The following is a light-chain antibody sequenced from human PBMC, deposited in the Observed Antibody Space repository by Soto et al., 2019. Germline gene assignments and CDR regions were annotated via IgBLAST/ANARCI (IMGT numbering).Light chain of an antibody. CDR2: GNS. V-gene: IGLV1-40*01. Sequence: QSVLTQPPSVSGAPGQRVTISCTGSSSNIGAGYDVHWYQHLPGTAPKLLIYGNSNRPSGVPDRFSGSKSGTSASLAITGLQAEDEADYYCQSYDSSLSVVSGGGTKLTVL. J-gene: IGLJ2*01. CDR1: SSNIGAGYD. CDR3: QSYDSSLSVV.